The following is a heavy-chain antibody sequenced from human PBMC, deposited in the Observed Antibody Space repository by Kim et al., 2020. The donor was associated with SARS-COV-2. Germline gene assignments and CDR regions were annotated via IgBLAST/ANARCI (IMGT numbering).Heavy chain of an antibody. Sequence: SVKVSCKASGGTFSSYAISWVRQAPGQGLEWMGGIIPIFGTANYAQKFQGRVTITADESTSTAYMELSSLRSEDTAVYYCARSPGIAAAVHVDVNLWGQGTLVTVSS. V-gene: IGHV1-69*13. D-gene: IGHD6-13*01. CDR2: IIPIFGTA. J-gene: IGHJ4*02. CDR1: GGTFSSYA. CDR3: ARSPGIAAAVHVDVNL.